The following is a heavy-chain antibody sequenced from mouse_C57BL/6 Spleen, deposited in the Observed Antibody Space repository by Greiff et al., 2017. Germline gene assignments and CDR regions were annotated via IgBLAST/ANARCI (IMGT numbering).Heavy chain of an antibody. D-gene: IGHD4-1*01. CDR1: GYTFTSYW. CDR3: ARGDGTYYFGY. CDR2: IDPSDSET. Sequence: QVQLQQPGAELVRPGSSVKLSCKASGYTFTSYWMHWVKQRPIQGLEWIGNIDPSDSETHYNQKFKDKATLTVDKSSSTAYMQLSSLTSEDSAVYYCARGDGTYYFGYWGQGTTLTVSS. V-gene: IGHV1-52*01. J-gene: IGHJ2*01.